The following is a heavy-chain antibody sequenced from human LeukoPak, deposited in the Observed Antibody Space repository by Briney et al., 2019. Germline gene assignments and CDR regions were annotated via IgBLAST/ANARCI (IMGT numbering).Heavy chain of an antibody. CDR2: ISGGGAGT. CDR1: GFTFSGYA. V-gene: IGHV3-23*01. Sequence: PGGSLRLSCAASGFTFSGYAMNWVRQAPGKGLEWVSGISGGGAGTYYADSVKGRFTISRDNSKNTLYLQMNSLRADGTAVYYCAKMVREFYTISYYFDYWGQGTLVTVSS. D-gene: IGHD2-8*01. CDR3: AKMVREFYTISYYFDY. J-gene: IGHJ4*02.